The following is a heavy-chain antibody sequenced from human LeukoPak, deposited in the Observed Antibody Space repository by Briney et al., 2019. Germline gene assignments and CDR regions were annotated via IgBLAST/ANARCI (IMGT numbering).Heavy chain of an antibody. J-gene: IGHJ4*02. D-gene: IGHD5-24*01. Sequence: GASVKVSCTASGYTFTSYDINWVRQATGQGPEWMGWMNPNSGNTGYAQKFQGRVTMTRNTSISTAYMELSSLRSEDTAVYYCARGRGRDPLKYYFDYWGQGTLVTVSS. V-gene: IGHV1-8*01. CDR2: MNPNSGNT. CDR1: GYTFTSYD. CDR3: ARGRGRDPLKYYFDY.